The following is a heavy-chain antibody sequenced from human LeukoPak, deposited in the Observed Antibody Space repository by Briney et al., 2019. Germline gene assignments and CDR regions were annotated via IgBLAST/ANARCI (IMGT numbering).Heavy chain of an antibody. V-gene: IGHV1-8*01. CDR3: ARGSSGDYSVSGSAWFDP. Sequence: ASVKVSCKASGYTFTNYDINWVRLATGQGLEWMGWMNPNSGNTGYAQKFQGRVTMTRNTSVSTAYMDLSSLRSEDTAVYYCARGSSGDYSVSGSAWFDPWGQGTLITVSS. J-gene: IGHJ5*02. CDR1: GYTFTNYD. D-gene: IGHD3-10*01. CDR2: MNPNSGNT.